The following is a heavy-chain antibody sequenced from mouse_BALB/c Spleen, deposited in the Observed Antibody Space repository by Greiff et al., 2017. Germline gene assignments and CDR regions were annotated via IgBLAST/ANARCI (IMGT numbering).Heavy chain of an antibody. Sequence: QVQLQQPGAELVKPGASVKLSCKASGYTFTSYWMHWVKQRPGQGLEWIGEINPSNGRTNYNEKFKSKATLTVDKSSSTAYMQLSSLTSEDSAVYYCARSPPRYFDVWGAGTTVTVSS. V-gene: IGHV1S81*02. CDR1: GYTFTSYW. CDR2: INPSNGRT. CDR3: ARSPPRYFDV. J-gene: IGHJ1*01.